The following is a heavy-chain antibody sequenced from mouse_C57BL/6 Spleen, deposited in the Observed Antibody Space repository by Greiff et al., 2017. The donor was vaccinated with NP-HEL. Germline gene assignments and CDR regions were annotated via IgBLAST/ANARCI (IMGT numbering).Heavy chain of an antibody. CDR3: ARERELGREGFAY. V-gene: IGHV5-4*01. CDR2: ISDGGSYT. Sequence: EVKLVESGGGLVKPGGSLKLSCAASGFTFSSYAMSWVRRTPEKRLEWVATISDGGSYTYYPDNVKGRFTISRDNAKNNLYLQMSHLKSEDTAMYYCARERELGREGFAYWGQGTLVTVSA. D-gene: IGHD4-1*01. J-gene: IGHJ3*01. CDR1: GFTFSSYA.